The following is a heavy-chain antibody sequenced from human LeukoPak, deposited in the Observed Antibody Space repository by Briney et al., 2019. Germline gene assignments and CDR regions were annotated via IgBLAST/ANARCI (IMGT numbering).Heavy chain of an antibody. CDR1: GFTFSSYA. V-gene: IGHV3-23*01. D-gene: IGHD3-16*02. CDR3: AKDLTLGGVIAY. J-gene: IGHJ4*02. CDR2: ISGSGGST. Sequence: TGGSLRLSCAASGFTFSSYAMSWVRQAPGKGLEWVSAISGSGGSTYYADSVKGRFTISRDNSKNTLYLQMNSLRAEDTAVYYCAKDLTLGGVIAYWGQGTLVTVSS.